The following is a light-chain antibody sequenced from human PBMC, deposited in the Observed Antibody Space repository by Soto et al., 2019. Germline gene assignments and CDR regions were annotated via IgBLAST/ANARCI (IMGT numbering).Light chain of an antibody. V-gene: IGKV3-20*01. CDR1: QSVSSSY. J-gene: IGKJ1*01. CDR3: QQYNNWPRT. CDR2: GAS. Sequence: EIVLTQSPGTLSLSPGERATLSCSASQSVSSSYLAWYQQKPGQAPRLLIYGASSRATGIPDRFSGSGSGTEFNLTISSLQSEDFAVYYCQQYNNWPRTFGQGTKVDIK.